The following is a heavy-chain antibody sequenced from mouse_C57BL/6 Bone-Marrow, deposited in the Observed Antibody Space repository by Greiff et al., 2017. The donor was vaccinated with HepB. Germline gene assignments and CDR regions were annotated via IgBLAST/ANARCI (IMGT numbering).Heavy chain of an antibody. V-gene: IGHV1-72*01. D-gene: IGHD1-1*01. Sequence: LQQPGAELVKPGALVKLSCKASGYTFTSHWMHRVKQRPGRGLEWIGRIDPNSGGTTYNEKFKSKATLAVDKSSSTAYMQLSSLTAADSAVYACARRGNLLYLDYWGQGTTLTVSS. CDR1: GYTFTSHW. J-gene: IGHJ2*01. CDR2: IDPNSGGT. CDR3: ARRGNLLYLDY.